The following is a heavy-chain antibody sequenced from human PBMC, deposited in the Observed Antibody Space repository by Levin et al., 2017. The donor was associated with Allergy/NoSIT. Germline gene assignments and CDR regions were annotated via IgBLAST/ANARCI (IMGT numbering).Heavy chain of an antibody. CDR3: ARRVAGGYYFDY. J-gene: IGHJ4*02. CDR2: IYYSGST. Sequence: SETLSLTCTVSGGSISSSSYNWGWIRQPPGKGLEWIGSIYYSGSTYYNPSLKSRVTISVDTSKNQFSLKVNSVTAADTAVFYCARRVAGGYYFDYWGQGTLVTVSS. CDR1: GGSISSSSYN. V-gene: IGHV4-39*01. D-gene: IGHD3-16*01.